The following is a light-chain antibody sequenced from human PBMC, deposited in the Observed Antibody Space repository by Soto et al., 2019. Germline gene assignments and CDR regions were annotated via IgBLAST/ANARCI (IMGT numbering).Light chain of an antibody. CDR2: GAS. CDR3: QQYNNWWT. Sequence: EMVMTQSPATLSVSPGERATLSCRASQSVSSKLAWYQQKPGQAPRLLIHGASTRATGIPARFSGSGSGTEFTLTISSLQSEDFAVYYCQQYNNWWTFGQGTKVEIK. V-gene: IGKV3-15*01. CDR1: QSVSSK. J-gene: IGKJ1*01.